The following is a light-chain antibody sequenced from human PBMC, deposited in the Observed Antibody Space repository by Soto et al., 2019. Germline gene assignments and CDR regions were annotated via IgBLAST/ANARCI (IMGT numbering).Light chain of an antibody. CDR3: SSYTTTAPYV. Sequence: QSVLTQPASVSGSPGQSITISCTGTRSDVGAYDFVSWYQQHPGKAPKYLIYEVSNRPSGVSDRFSGSKSGTTASLTISGLQAEDEADYYCSSYTTTAPYVFGTGTKVTVL. J-gene: IGLJ1*01. CDR2: EVS. V-gene: IGLV2-14*01. CDR1: RSDVGAYDF.